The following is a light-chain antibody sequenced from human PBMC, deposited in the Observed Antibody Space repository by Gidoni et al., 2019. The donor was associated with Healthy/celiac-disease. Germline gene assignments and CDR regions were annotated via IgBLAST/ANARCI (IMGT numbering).Light chain of an antibody. V-gene: IGKV3-15*01. J-gene: IGKJ2*01. CDR3: QQYNNWPPMYT. Sequence: EIVMTQSPATLSVSPGERATLSCRASQSVSSNLAWYQQKPGQAPRLLIYGASTRATGIPARFSGSGSGTEFTLTISSLQSEDFAVYYCQQYNNWPPMYTVXQGTKLEIK. CDR2: GAS. CDR1: QSVSSN.